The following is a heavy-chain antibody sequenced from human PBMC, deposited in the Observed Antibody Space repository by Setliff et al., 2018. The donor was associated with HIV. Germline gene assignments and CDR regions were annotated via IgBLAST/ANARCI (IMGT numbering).Heavy chain of an antibody. CDR2: INHSGST. V-gene: IGHV4-34*01. CDR1: GGSFGAHY. Sequence: PSETLSLTCAVYGGSFGAHYWSWIRQPPGKGLEWIGEINHSGSTNYNPSLKSRVTISVDTSKKQFSLRLSSVTAADTAAYYCAGQYGDYALGSWGQGTLVTVSS. CDR3: AGQYGDYALGS. J-gene: IGHJ5*01. D-gene: IGHD4-17*01.